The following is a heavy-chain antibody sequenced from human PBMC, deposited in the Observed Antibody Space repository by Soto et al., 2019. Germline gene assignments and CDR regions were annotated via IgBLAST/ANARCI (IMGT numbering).Heavy chain of an antibody. V-gene: IGHV3-48*01. D-gene: IGHD3-16*01. CDR1: GFPFSSYR. CDR2: ISSSSSTI. Sequence: PGGSLRLSCPSSGFPFSSYRMNWVRQPPGKGLEWVSYISSSSSTIYYADAVKGRFTISRDNAKNSLYLQMNSLRAEDTAVYYCASDLAYYDYIWGSYARDYWGQGTLVTVSS. J-gene: IGHJ4*02. CDR3: ASDLAYYDYIWGSYARDY.